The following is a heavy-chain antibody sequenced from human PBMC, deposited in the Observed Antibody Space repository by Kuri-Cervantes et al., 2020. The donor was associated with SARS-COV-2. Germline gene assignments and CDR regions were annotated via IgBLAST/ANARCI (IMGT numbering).Heavy chain of an antibody. CDR2: ITGEGADT. Sequence: GALKISCAGSGFTFSSFAMAWVRQAPGKGLEWISDITGEGADTYFADSVKGRFTISRDNSKYSLTLQMSSLRAEDTAIYYCVKCSAASHPCYLDYWGQGTLVTVSS. CDR1: GFTFSSFA. CDR3: VKCSAASHPCYLDY. J-gene: IGHJ4*03. V-gene: IGHV3-23*01. D-gene: IGHD3-10*02.